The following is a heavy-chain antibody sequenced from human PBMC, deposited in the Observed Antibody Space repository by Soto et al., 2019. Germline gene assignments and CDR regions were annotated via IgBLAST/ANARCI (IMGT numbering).Heavy chain of an antibody. CDR3: ARRVIRVVRGVNWFDP. J-gene: IGHJ5*02. CDR2: IYYFGTP. V-gene: IGHV4-39*01. Sequence: SGTLSLTFFFSGCSLRRSSYYWDWIRQPPGKGPEVIASIYYFGTPYYTPSLESRVTISVDSSKNQFSLNLTSATAADTAVYYCARRVIRVVRGVNWFDPWGQGKLVTVSS. CDR1: GCSLRRSSYY. D-gene: IGHD3-10*01.